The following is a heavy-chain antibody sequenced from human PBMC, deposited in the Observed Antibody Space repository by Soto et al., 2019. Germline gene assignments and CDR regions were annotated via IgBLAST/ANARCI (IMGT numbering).Heavy chain of an antibody. V-gene: IGHV3-30-3*01. CDR3: ARVESSGYYPFDY. CDR1: GFTFSSYA. J-gene: IGHJ4*02. D-gene: IGHD3-22*01. Sequence: QVQLVESGGGVVQPGRSLRLSCAASGFTFSSYAMHWVRQAPGKGLEWVAVISYDGSNKYYADSVKGRFTISRDNSKNTLYLQMNSLRAEDTAVYCCARVESSGYYPFDYWGQGTLVTVSS. CDR2: ISYDGSNK.